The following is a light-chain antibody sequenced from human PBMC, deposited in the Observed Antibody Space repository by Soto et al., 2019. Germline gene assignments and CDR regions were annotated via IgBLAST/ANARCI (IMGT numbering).Light chain of an antibody. CDR2: EVN. Sequence: QSALTQPPSASGSPGQSVTISCTGTSSDVGGYKYVSWYQQHPGKAPQLMIYEVNKRPSGVPDRVSGSKSGNTASLTVSGLQAEDEADYYCSSHAGSNLVVFGGGTQLTVL. CDR3: SSHAGSNLVV. CDR1: SSDVGGYKY. J-gene: IGLJ2*01. V-gene: IGLV2-8*01.